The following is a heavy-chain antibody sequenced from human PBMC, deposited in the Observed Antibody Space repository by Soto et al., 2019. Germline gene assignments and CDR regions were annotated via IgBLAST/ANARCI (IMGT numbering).Heavy chain of an antibody. D-gene: IGHD3-3*01. CDR1: GYTFTSYD. J-gene: IGHJ6*02. V-gene: IGHV1-8*01. CDR3: ARCLKSVLRFLVSRYGMDV. Sequence: GASVKVSCKASGYTFTSYDINWVRQATGQGLEWMGWMNPNSGNTGYAQKFQGRVTMTRNTSISTAYMELSSLRSEDTAVYYCARCLKSVLRFLVSRYGMDVWGQGTTVTVSS. CDR2: MNPNSGNT.